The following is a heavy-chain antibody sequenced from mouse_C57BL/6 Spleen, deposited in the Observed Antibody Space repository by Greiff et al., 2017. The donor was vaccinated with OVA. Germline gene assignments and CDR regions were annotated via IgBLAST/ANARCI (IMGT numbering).Heavy chain of an antibody. J-gene: IGHJ3*01. Sequence: EVKVVESGGGLVQPKGSLKLSCAASGFSFNTYAMNWVRQAPGKGLEWVARIRSKSNNYATYYADSVKDRFTISSDDSESMLYLQMNNLKTEDTAMYYCGEEITTVVGDLGFAYWGQGTLVTVSA. CDR2: IRSKSNNYAT. V-gene: IGHV10-1*01. D-gene: IGHD1-1*01. CDR1: GFSFNTYA. CDR3: GEEITTVVGDLGFAY.